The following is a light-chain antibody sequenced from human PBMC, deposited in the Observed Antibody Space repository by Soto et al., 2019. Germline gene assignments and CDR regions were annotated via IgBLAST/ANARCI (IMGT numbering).Light chain of an antibody. J-gene: IGLJ2*01. V-gene: IGLV1-47*01. CDR3: TVWDDSLRGLL. CDR1: SSKIESNF. Sequence: QSVLTQPLSASGTPGQRGTISCSGSSSKIESNFVYWYKQFPGTAPRLLIYRNNQRPSGVPDRFSGSKSGTSASLAISALRSEDEADYYCTVWDDSLRGLLFGGGTKLTVL. CDR2: RNN.